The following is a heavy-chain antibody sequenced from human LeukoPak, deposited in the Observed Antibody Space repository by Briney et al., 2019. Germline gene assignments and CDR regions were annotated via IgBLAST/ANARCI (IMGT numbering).Heavy chain of an antibody. Sequence: GGSLRLSCAASGFTFSGSAMHWVRQASGKGLEWVGRIRSKANSYATAYAASVKGRFTISRDDSKNTAYLQMNSLKTEDTAVYYCARDPYDFWSGYPEDYYYYYYYGMDVWGQGTTVTVSS. CDR3: ARDPYDFWSGYPEDYYYYYYYGMDV. J-gene: IGHJ6*02. CDR2: IRSKANSYAT. CDR1: GFTFSGSA. V-gene: IGHV3-73*01. D-gene: IGHD3-3*01.